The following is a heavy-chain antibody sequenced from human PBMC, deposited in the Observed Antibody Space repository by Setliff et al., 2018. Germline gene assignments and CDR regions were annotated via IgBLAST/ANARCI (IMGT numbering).Heavy chain of an antibody. CDR1: GYTFTGYF. Sequence: ASVKVSCKASGYTFTGYFIHWLRQAPGQGLEWLGWINPNKDVTKYAQKFQDRILMTKDTSLNTVYMELRSLRSDDTALYYCARDGSAFFYGHWGQGSLVTVSS. D-gene: IGHD1-26*01. CDR3: ARDGSAFFYGH. V-gene: IGHV1-2*02. J-gene: IGHJ4*02. CDR2: INPNKDVT.